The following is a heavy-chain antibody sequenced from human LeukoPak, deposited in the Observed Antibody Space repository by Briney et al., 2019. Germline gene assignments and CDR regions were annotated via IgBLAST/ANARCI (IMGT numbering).Heavy chain of an antibody. D-gene: IGHD4-17*01. CDR1: GFTFSSYA. CDR2: ISGSGDST. Sequence: PGGSLRLSCAASGFTFSSYAMSWVRQAPGKGLEWVSAISGSGDSTYYADSVQGRFTISRDNSKNTLYLQMNSLRAEDTAVYYCAKDTAVTTPPIDYWGQGTLVTVSS. CDR3: AKDTAVTTPPIDY. V-gene: IGHV3-23*01. J-gene: IGHJ4*02.